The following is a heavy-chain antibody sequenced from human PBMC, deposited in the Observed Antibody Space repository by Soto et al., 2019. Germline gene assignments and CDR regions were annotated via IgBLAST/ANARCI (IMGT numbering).Heavy chain of an antibody. J-gene: IGHJ2*01. Sequence: EVQLLESGGGLVQPGGSLRLSCAASGFTLSSYAMSWVRQAPGKGLEGVSVINNSGGNTYYADSVKGRFAISRASSKHTLHLAMNSLRAEDTALYSSAKDSDYRDRIFRSFDLWARGPLVTVSS. CDR3: AKDSDYRDRIFRSFDL. CDR2: INNSGGNT. D-gene: IGHD2-15*01. CDR1: GFTLSSYA. V-gene: IGHV3-23*01.